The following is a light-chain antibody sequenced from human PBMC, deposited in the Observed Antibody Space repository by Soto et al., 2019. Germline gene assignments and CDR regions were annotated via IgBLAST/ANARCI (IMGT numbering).Light chain of an antibody. CDR3: QQSAQSPWT. CDR2: DAS. J-gene: IGKJ1*01. CDR1: QSTSNDN. V-gene: IGKV3D-20*01. Sequence: DIXLTQSRATLXWCRGECASRXCGASQSTSNDNQAWYQREPGLAPRIPSYDASSRATGSPDRFSGSGSVTDFTHTISRLKPEDFALHSGQQSAQSPWTFAQGTKVDIK.